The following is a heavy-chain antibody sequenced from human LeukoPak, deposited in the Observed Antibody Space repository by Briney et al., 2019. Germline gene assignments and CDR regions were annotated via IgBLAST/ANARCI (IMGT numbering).Heavy chain of an antibody. CDR3: ARNRRNMVRGAIYFDY. D-gene: IGHD3-10*01. Sequence: KPSETLSLTCTVSGGSISSSSYYWGWIRQPPGKGLEWIGSIYYSGSTYYNPSLKSRVTISVDTSKNQFYLKLSSVTAADTAVYYCARNRRNMVRGAIYFDYWGQGTLVTVSS. CDR1: GGSISSSSYY. V-gene: IGHV4-39*01. J-gene: IGHJ4*02. CDR2: IYYSGST.